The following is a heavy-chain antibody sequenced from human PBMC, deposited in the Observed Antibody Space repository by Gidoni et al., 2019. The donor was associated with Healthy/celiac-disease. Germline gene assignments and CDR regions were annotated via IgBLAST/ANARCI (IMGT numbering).Heavy chain of an antibody. CDR2: MSYDGSNK. J-gene: IGHJ4*02. V-gene: IGHV3-30-3*01. CDR3: ARSGEQWLVRLFDY. D-gene: IGHD6-19*01. CDR1: GFTFSSYA. Sequence: QVQLVESGGGVVQPGRSLRLSCAASGFTFSSYAMHWVRQAPGKGLEWVAVMSYDGSNKYYADSVKGRFTISRDNSKNTLYLQVNSLRAEDTAVYYCARSGEQWLVRLFDYWGQGTLVTVSS.